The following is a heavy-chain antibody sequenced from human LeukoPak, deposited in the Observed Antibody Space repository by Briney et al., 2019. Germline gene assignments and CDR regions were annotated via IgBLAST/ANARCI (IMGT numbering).Heavy chain of an antibody. CDR1: GYTFTSYY. D-gene: IGHD2-2*03. CDR3: AKCGYCSSTSCYDWFDP. Sequence: ASVKVSCKASGYTFTSYYVHWVRQAPGQGLEWMGWINPNSGGTNYAQKFQGRVTMTRDTSISTAYMELSRLRSDDTAVYYCAKCGYCSSTSCYDWFDPWGQGTLVAVSS. CDR2: INPNSGGT. V-gene: IGHV1-2*02. J-gene: IGHJ5*02.